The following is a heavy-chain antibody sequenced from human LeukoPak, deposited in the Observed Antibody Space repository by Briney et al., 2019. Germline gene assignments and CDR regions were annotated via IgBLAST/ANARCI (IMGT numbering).Heavy chain of an antibody. V-gene: IGHV4-39*01. CDR2: IYYSGST. CDR1: GGSISSSSYY. J-gene: IGHJ5*02. D-gene: IGHD3-10*01. CDR3: ARHGYGSRFSQNWFDP. Sequence: KTSETLSLTCTVSGGSISSSSYYWGWIRQPPGKGLEWIGSIYYSGSTYYNPSLKSRVTISVDTSKNQFSLKLSSVTAADTAVYYCARHGYGSRFSQNWFDPWGQGTLVTVSS.